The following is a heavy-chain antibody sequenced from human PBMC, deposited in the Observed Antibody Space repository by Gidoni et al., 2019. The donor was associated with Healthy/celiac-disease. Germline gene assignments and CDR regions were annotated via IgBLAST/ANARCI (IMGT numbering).Heavy chain of an antibody. V-gene: IGHV4-59*01. Sequence: QVQLQESGPGLVKPSETLSLTCTVSGGSISSYYWSWIRQPPWKGLGWIGYIYYSGSTNYNPPLKSRVTISVDTSKNQFSLKLSSVTAADTAVYYCARGSRGYSGYDPNKPFDYWGQGTLVTVSS. CDR3: ARGSRGYSGYDPNKPFDY. D-gene: IGHD5-12*01. J-gene: IGHJ4*02. CDR1: GGSISSYY. CDR2: IYYSGST.